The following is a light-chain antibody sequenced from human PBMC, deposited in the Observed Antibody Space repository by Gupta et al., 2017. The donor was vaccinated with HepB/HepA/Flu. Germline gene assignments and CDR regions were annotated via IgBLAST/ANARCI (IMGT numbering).Light chain of an antibody. V-gene: IGKV3D-15*01. CDR2: GAS. CDR1: QSVSSK. CDR3: QQDDNCPLT. Sequence: DIVMTQSPPTLSVSPGEGATLSCRASQSVSSKLAWYQQRPGQAPRLLIYGASTRATGIPVRFSGSRSGTEFTLTISSLQSEDFAVYYCQQDDNCPLTFGGGTKVEIK. J-gene: IGKJ4*01.